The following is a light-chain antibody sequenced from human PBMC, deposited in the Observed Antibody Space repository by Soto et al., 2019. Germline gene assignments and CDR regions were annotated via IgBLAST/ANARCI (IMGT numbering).Light chain of an antibody. Sequence: DIVMTQSPDSLAVSLGERAAINCKSSQSVLYSSNNKNYLAWYQQKPGQPPKLLIYWASTRESGVPDRFSGSGSGTDFTFTISSLQAEDVAVYYCQQHYSTPLTFGGGTKVEIK. CDR1: QSVLYSSNNKNY. V-gene: IGKV4-1*01. CDR2: WAS. CDR3: QQHYSTPLT. J-gene: IGKJ4*01.